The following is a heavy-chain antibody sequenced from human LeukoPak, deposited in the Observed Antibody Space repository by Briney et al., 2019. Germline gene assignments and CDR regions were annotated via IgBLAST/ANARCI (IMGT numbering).Heavy chain of an antibody. V-gene: IGHV3-48*03. J-gene: IGHJ4*02. CDR1: GFTFSSYA. CDR3: ARVGVDGSGTYGDY. CDR2: ITSSGSVI. Sequence: GGSLRLSCAASGFTFSSYAMSWVRQAPGKGLEWVSYITSSGSVIYYADPVKGRFIISRDNAKNSLYLQMNSLRAEDTAVYYCARVGVDGSGTYGDYWGQGTLVTVSS. D-gene: IGHD3-10*01.